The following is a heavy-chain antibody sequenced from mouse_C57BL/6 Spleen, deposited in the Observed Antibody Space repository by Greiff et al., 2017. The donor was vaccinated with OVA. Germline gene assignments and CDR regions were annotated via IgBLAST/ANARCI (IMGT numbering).Heavy chain of an antibody. D-gene: IGHD2-2*01. Sequence: EVQLQQPGPELVKPGASVKISCKASGYSFTGYYMNWVKQSPEKSLEWIGEINPSTGGTTYNQKFKAKATLTVDKSSSTAYMQLKSLTSEDSAVYYCARWEAYGFYAMDYWGQGTSVTVSS. V-gene: IGHV1-42*01. CDR2: INPSTGGT. J-gene: IGHJ4*01. CDR3: ARWEAYGFYAMDY. CDR1: GYSFTGYY.